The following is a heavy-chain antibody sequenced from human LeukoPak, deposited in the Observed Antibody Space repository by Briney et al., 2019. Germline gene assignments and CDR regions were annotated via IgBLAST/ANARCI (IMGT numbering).Heavy chain of an antibody. Sequence: PSETLSLTCAVYGGSFSGYYWSWIRQPPGKGLEWIGEINHSGSTNYNPSLKSRVTISVDTSKNQFSLKLSSVTAADTAVYYCAARTCGDCYGSWYFDLWGRGTLVTVSS. CDR2: INHSGST. CDR1: GGSFSGYY. CDR3: AARTCGDCYGSWYFDL. D-gene: IGHD2-21*01. V-gene: IGHV4-34*01. J-gene: IGHJ2*01.